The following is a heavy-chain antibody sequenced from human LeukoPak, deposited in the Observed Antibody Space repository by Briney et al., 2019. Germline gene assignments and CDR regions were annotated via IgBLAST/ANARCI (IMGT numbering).Heavy chain of an antibody. J-gene: IGHJ5*02. CDR1: GYTFTGYY. CDR3: ARVHSGGYAQYNWFDP. V-gene: IGHV1-2*02. D-gene: IGHD1-26*01. CDR2: INPNSGGT. Sequence: ASVKVSCKASGYTFTGYYMHWVRQAPGQGLEWMGWINPNSGGTNYAQKFQGRVTMTRDTSISTAYMELSRLRSDDTAVYYCARVHSGGYAQYNWFDPWGQGTPVTVSS.